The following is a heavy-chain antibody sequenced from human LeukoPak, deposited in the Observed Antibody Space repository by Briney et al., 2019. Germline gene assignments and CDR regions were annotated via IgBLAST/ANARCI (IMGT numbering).Heavy chain of an antibody. V-gene: IGHV3-30-3*01. CDR1: GFTFSSYA. Sequence: GGSLRLSCAASGFTFSSYAMHWVRQAPGKGLEWVAVISYDGSNKYYADSVKGRFTISRDNSKNTLYLQMNSLRAEDTAVYYCARDKQKYCSSTSCRYYFDYWGQGTLVTVSS. J-gene: IGHJ4*02. CDR3: ARDKQKYCSSTSCRYYFDY. CDR2: ISYDGSNK. D-gene: IGHD2-2*01.